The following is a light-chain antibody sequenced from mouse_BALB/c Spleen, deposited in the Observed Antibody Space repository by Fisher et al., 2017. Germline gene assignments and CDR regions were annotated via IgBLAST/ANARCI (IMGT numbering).Light chain of an antibody. Sequence: IVMTQSPAIMSASPGEKVTMTCSASSSVSYMYWYQQKPGSSPRLWIYDTSNLVSGVPARFSGSRSGTSYSLTISSMEAEDAATYYCQQYSGYPYTFGGGTKLEIK. CDR1: SSVSY. CDR2: DTS. V-gene: IGKV4-55*01. J-gene: IGKJ2*01. CDR3: QQYSGYPYT.